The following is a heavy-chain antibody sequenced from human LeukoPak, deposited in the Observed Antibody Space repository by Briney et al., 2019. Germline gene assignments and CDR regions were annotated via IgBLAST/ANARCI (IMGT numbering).Heavy chain of an antibody. D-gene: IGHD1-7*01. V-gene: IGHV3-74*01. J-gene: IGHJ6*02. Sequence: GGSLRLSCAASRGFTFSSNWMYWVRQAPGKGLVWVSRVNSDGSDTAYADSVEGRFTISRDNVNNILHLQMNSLRAEDTAVYYCVRNNWNSVYYGMDVWGQGTTVTVSS. CDR1: RGFTFSSNW. CDR3: VRNNWNSVYYGMDV. CDR2: VNSDGSDT.